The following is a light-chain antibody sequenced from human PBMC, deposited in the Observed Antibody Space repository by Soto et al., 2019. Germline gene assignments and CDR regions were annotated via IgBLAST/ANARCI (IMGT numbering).Light chain of an antibody. CDR1: QSVSTTY. CDR3: QQYSNWPLT. V-gene: IGKV3-20*01. CDR2: GAS. J-gene: IGKJ5*01. Sequence: EIVLTQSPGTLSLSPGERATLSCRAGQSVSTTYLAWYQQTPGQAPRLLIYGASSRATGIPDRFSGSGSGTDFTLTISRLEPEDFALYYCQQYSNWPLTFGQGTRLEIK.